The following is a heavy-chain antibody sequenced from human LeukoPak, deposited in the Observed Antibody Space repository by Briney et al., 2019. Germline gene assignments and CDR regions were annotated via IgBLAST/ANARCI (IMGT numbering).Heavy chain of an antibody. D-gene: IGHD3-10*01. CDR3: ARTEGGSGSYEYYFDY. CDR1: GDTFTSYY. J-gene: IGHJ4*02. V-gene: IGHV1-46*01. Sequence: ASVKVSCKASGDTFTSYYMQWVRQAPGEGLEWMGIVNPSGGSTSYAQKFQGRVILTRDTSTSTVYMELSSLRSEDTAVYYCARTEGGSGSYEYYFDYWGQGTLVTVSS. CDR2: VNPSGGST.